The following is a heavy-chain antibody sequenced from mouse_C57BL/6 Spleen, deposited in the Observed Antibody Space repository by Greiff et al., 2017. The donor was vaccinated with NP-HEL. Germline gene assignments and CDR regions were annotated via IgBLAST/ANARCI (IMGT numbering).Heavy chain of an antibody. CDR1: GSTFTDYY. V-gene: IGHV1-76*01. J-gene: IGHJ2*01. CDR3: ARSLDY. Sequence: VQLQESGAELVRPGASVKLSCKASGSTFTDYYINWVKQRPGQGLEWIARIYPGSGNTYYNEKFKGKATLTAEKSSSTAYMQLSSLTSEDSAVYFCARSLDYWGQGTTLTVSS. CDR2: IYPGSGNT.